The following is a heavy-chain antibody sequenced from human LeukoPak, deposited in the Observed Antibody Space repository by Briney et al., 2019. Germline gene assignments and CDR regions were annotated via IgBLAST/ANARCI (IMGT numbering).Heavy chain of an antibody. D-gene: IGHD6-13*01. V-gene: IGHV1-18*01. J-gene: IGHJ4*02. CDR1: GYTSTSYG. CDR2: ISAYNGNT. Sequence: AASVKVSCKASGYTSTSYGISWVRQAPGQGLEWMGWISAYNGNTNYAQKLQGRVTMTTDTPTSTAYMELRSLRSDDTAVYYCARASQQLPHYFDYWGQGTLVTVSS. CDR3: ARASQQLPHYFDY.